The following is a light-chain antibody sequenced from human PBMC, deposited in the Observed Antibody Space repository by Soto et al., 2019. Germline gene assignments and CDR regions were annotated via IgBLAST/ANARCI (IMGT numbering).Light chain of an antibody. V-gene: IGLV2-14*01. CDR1: SSDIGAYNY. Sequence: QSALTQPASVSGSPGQSITISCTGTSSDIGAYNYASWYQQHPGKAPKLMIYDVSNRPSGVSNRFSGSKSGNTASLTISGLQSEDEADYYCSSYTSSSTLDVVFGGGTKLTVL. CDR2: DVS. J-gene: IGLJ2*01. CDR3: SSYTSSSTLDVV.